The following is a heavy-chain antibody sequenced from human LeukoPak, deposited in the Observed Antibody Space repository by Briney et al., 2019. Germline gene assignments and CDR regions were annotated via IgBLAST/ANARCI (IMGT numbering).Heavy chain of an antibody. Sequence: GRSLRLSCAASGFTFSSYAMHWVRQAPGKGLEWVAVISYDGSNKYYADSVKGRFTISRDNSKNTLYLQMNSLRAEDTAVYYCAKVASNYDFWSGYYTLGVESPYFDYWGQGTLVTVSS. J-gene: IGHJ4*02. D-gene: IGHD3-3*01. CDR3: AKVASNYDFWSGYYTLGVESPYFDY. V-gene: IGHV3-30-3*01. CDR2: ISYDGSNK. CDR1: GFTFSSYA.